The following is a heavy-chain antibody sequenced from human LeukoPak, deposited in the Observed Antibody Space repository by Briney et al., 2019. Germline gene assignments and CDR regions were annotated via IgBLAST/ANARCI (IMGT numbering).Heavy chain of an antibody. CDR2: IFSGGDT. Sequence: PGGSLGLSCAASGFTVSNNWMNWVRQAPGKGLEWVSLIFSGGDTQYADSVKDRFTISRDASKNTLYLQMSNLRAEDTAVYYCARDPSAVTANTYAWGQGTLVTVSS. D-gene: IGHD2-2*01. V-gene: IGHV3-66*01. CDR3: ARDPSAVTANTYA. J-gene: IGHJ5*02. CDR1: GFTVSNNW.